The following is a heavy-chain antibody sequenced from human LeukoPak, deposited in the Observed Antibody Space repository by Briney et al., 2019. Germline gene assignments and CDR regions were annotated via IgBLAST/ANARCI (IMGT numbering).Heavy chain of an antibody. CDR3: ARGGGLDV. V-gene: IGHV3-7*03. CDR2: INHNGNVN. CDR1: GFTFSSYW. Sequence: GGSLRLSCAASGFTFSSYWMNWARQAPGKGLEWVVSINHNGNVNYYVDSVKGRFTISRDNAKNSLYLQMSNLRAEDTAVYFCARGGGLDVWGQGATVTVSS. J-gene: IGHJ6*02. D-gene: IGHD3-16*01.